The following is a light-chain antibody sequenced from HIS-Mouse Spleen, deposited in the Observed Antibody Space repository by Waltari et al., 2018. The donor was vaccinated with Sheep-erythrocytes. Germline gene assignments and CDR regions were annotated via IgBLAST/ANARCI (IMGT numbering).Light chain of an antibody. CDR1: SRDVGTYNR. V-gene: IGLV2-23*01. CDR2: EGS. CDR3: CSYAGSSTPWV. Sequence: QSALTQPPSVSVSPGQSITIPCTGTSRDVGTYNRVSWYQQHPGKAPKLMIYEGSKRPSGVSNRFSGSKSGNTASLTISGLQAEDEADYYCCSYAGSSTPWVFGGGTKLTVL. J-gene: IGLJ3*02.